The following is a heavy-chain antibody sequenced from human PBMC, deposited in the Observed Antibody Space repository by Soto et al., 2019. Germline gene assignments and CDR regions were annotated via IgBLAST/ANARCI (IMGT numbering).Heavy chain of an antibody. V-gene: IGHV3-53*01. D-gene: IGHD2-8*02. J-gene: IGHJ2*01. CDR1: GFTVSSNY. CDR2: IYSGGST. CDR3: ARDGPTVVSPNWYFEL. Sequence: EVQLVESGGGLIQPGGSLRLSCAASGFTVSSNYMSWVRQAPGKGLEWVSVIYSGGSTYYADSVKGRFTISRDNSKNTLYLQMNSLRAEDTAVYYCARDGPTVVSPNWYFELWGRGTLVTVSS.